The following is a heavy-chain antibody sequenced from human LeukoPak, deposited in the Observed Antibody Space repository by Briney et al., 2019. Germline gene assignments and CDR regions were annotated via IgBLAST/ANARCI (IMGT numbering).Heavy chain of an antibody. D-gene: IGHD4-17*01. CDR1: GYTFGDYG. CDR2: TNRRGDIT. CDR3: VLHINGDYESRFDP. V-gene: IGHV3-20*04. J-gene: IGHJ5*02. Sequence: PGGSLRLSCAASGYTFGDYGMSWVRQVPGKGLEWVSGTNRRGDITGYADFVKGRFTISRDNPKNTLNLQMNSPRAEDTAIYYCVLHINGDYESRFDPWGQGTLVTVSS.